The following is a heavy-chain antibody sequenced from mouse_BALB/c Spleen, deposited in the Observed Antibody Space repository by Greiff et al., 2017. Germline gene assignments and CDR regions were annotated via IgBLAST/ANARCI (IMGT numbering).Heavy chain of an antibody. D-gene: IGHD1-2*01. CDR2: INPYNGDT. Sequence: EVQLQESGPELVKPGASVKISCKASGYSFTGYFMNWVMQSHGKSLEWIGRINPYNGDTFYNQKFKGKATLTVDKSSSTAHMELRSLASEDSAVYYCARGTATDYFDYWGQGTTLTVSS. CDR3: ARGTATDYFDY. V-gene: IGHV1-20*02. J-gene: IGHJ2*01. CDR1: GYSFTGYF.